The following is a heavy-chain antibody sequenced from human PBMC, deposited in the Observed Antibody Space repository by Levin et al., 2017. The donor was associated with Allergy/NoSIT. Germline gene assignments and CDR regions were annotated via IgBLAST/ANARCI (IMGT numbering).Heavy chain of an antibody. CDR2: ISAYNGNT. Sequence: ASVKVSCKASGYTFTSYGISWVRQAPGQGLEWMGWISAYNGNTNYAQKLQGRVTMTTDTSTSTAYMELRSLRSDDTAVYYCARWGGEEVVVVAALFDYWGQGTLVTVSS. CDR3: ARWGGEEVVVVAALFDY. D-gene: IGHD2-15*01. J-gene: IGHJ4*02. CDR1: GYTFTSYG. V-gene: IGHV1-18*01.